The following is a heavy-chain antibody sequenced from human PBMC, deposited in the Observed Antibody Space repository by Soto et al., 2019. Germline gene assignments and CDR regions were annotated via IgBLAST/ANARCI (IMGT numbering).Heavy chain of an antibody. V-gene: IGHV1-69*08. J-gene: IGHJ5*02. Sequence: QVQLVQSGAEVKKPGSSVKVSCKAAGGTFSSYTISWVRQAPGQGLEWMGRIIPSLGIANYVQKFQGRVTITADKSPITTYMEVSSMRSEDTAVYYCAIESGGSGGFDPWGKATLVTGSS. CDR1: GGTFSSYT. CDR2: IIPSLGIA. CDR3: AIESGGSGGFDP. D-gene: IGHD3-10*01.